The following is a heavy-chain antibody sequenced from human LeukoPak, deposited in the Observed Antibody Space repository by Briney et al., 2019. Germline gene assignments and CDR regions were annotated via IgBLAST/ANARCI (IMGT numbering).Heavy chain of an antibody. CDR1: GFDFSNYW. CDR3: ASNYGG. Sequence: GGSLRLSCAASGFDFSNYWTYWVRQAPGKGLEWVANIKQDGSEKYYVDSVRGRFTISRDNAKNSLSLQMNSLRAEDTAVYYCASNYGGWGQGTLVTVSS. V-gene: IGHV3-7*03. J-gene: IGHJ4*02. CDR2: IKQDGSEK. D-gene: IGHD4-11*01.